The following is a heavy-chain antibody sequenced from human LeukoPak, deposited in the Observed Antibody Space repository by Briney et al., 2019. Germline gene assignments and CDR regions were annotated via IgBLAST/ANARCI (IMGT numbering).Heavy chain of an antibody. CDR3: GNGDNSSGIDY. V-gene: IGHV4-34*01. Sequence: SETLSLTCAVYGGSFSGYYWSWIRQPPGKGLEWIGEINHSGSTNYNPSLKSRVTISVDTSKNQFSLKLSSVTAADTAVYYCGNGDNSSGIDYWGQGTLVTVSS. D-gene: IGHD6-19*01. CDR1: GGSFSGYY. J-gene: IGHJ4*02. CDR2: INHSGST.